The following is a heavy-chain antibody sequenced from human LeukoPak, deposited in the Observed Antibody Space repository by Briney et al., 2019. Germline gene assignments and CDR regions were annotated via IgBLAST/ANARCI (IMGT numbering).Heavy chain of an antibody. D-gene: IGHD3-10*01. CDR1: GFTFSSYW. V-gene: IGHV3-30*03. CDR3: ARDRYSGSGSYYNERWLGYYFDY. J-gene: IGHJ4*02. CDR2: ISYDGSNK. Sequence: GGSLRLSCAASGFTFSSYWMSWVRQAPGKGLEWVAVISYDGSNKYYADSVKGRFTISRDNSKNTLYLQMNSLRAEDTAVYYCARDRYSGSGSYYNERWLGYYFDYWGQGTLVTVSS.